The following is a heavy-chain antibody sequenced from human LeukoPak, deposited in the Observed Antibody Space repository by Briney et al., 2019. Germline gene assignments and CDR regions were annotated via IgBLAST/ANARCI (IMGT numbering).Heavy chain of an antibody. J-gene: IGHJ6*04. CDR2: TSSSSSYI. Sequence: MPGGSLRLSCAASGFTFSSYSMNWVRQAPGKGLEWVSSTSSSSSYIYYADSVNGRFTISRDNAKNSLYLQMNSLRAEDTAVYYCAELGITMIGGVWGKGTTVTISS. V-gene: IGHV3-21*01. CDR3: AELGITMIGGV. CDR1: GFTFSSYS. D-gene: IGHD3-10*02.